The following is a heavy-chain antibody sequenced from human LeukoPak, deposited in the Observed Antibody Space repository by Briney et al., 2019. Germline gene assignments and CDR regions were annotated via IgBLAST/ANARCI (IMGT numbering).Heavy chain of an antibody. Sequence: SETLSLTCTVSGGSITNYYWSWIRQPPGKGLEYIGYIYYSGGTYYNPSLKSRVAISLDMSQNQFSLKLSSVTAADTAVYYCARVRSNLFDYWGQGTLVTASS. CDR1: GGSITNYY. CDR2: IYYSGGT. J-gene: IGHJ4*02. V-gene: IGHV4-59*01. D-gene: IGHD4-11*01. CDR3: ARVRSNLFDY.